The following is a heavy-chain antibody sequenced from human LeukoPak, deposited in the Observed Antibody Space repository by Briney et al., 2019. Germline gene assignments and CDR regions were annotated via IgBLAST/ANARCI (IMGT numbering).Heavy chain of an antibody. V-gene: IGHV3-23*01. Sequence: GGTLRLSCAASGFTFSSYGMSWVRQAPGKGLEWVSAISGSGGSTYYADSVKGRFTISRDNSKNTLYLQMNSLRAEDTAVYYCARTLKGRYGDYRVIYWGQGTLVTVSS. D-gene: IGHD4-17*01. CDR2: ISGSGGST. J-gene: IGHJ4*02. CDR1: GFTFSSYG. CDR3: ARTLKGRYGDYRVIY.